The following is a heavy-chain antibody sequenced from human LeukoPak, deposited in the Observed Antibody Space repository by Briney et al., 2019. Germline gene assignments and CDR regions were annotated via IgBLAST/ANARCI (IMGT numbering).Heavy chain of an antibody. D-gene: IGHD6-19*01. J-gene: IGHJ4*01. CDR3: AKDRIAVAGPSYYFDY. V-gene: IGHV3-30*02. CDR1: GFTFSSYG. Sequence: PGGSLRLSCAASGFTFSSYGMHWVRQAPGKGLEWVAFIRYDGSNKYYADSVKGRFTISRDNSKNTLYLQMNSLRAEDTAVYYCAKDRIAVAGPSYYFDYWGQGTLVTVSS. CDR2: IRYDGSNK.